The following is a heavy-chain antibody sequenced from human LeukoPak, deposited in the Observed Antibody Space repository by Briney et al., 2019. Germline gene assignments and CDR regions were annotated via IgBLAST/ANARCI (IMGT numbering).Heavy chain of an antibody. CDR2: ITGNGGST. CDR1: GFTFSSYA. Sequence: PGGSLRLSCAASGFTFSSYAMSWVRQVPGRGLEWVSSITGNGGSTYYADSVRGRFTISRDISKSTLFLQMNSLRVEDTAIYSCEKGLIAGAGPMGVFDTWGQGTLVAVSS. J-gene: IGHJ5*02. V-gene: IGHV3-23*01. CDR3: EKGLIAGAGPMGVFDT. D-gene: IGHD6-19*01.